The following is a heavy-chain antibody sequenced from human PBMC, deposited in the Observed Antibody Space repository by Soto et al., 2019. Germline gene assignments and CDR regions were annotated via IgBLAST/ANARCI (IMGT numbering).Heavy chain of an antibody. CDR2: LYYSGST. CDR1: GGSISSGGYY. J-gene: IGHJ6*02. V-gene: IGHV4-31*03. CDR3: AREGTGTPAPRGMDV. D-gene: IGHD1-1*01. Sequence: SETLSLTCTVSGGSISSGGYYLSLIRQHPGKGLEWIGYLYYSGSTYYNPSLKSRVTISVDTSKNQFSLKLSSVTAADTAVYYCAREGTGTPAPRGMDVWGQGTTVTVSS.